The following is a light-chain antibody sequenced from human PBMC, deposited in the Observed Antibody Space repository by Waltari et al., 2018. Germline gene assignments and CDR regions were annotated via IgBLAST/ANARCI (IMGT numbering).Light chain of an antibody. V-gene: IGKV3-20*01. Sequence: EIVLTQSPGTLSLSPGERATLSCRASQSVSRSYLAGYQQKPGQAPRLLIYGASSRATGIPDRFSGSGSGTDFTLTISRLEPEDFAVYYCQQYGSSPPAFGQGTKVEIK. CDR3: QQYGSSPPA. CDR2: GAS. J-gene: IGKJ1*01. CDR1: QSVSRSY.